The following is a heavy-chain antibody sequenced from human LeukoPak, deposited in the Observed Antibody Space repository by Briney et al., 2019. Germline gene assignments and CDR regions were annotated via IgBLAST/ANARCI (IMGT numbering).Heavy chain of an antibody. V-gene: IGHV3-30*04. CDR3: ARAVAMIVVVITPIDY. J-gene: IGHJ4*02. Sequence: GGSLRLSCAASGFTFSSYAMHWVRQAPGKGLEWVAVISYDGSNKYYADSVKGRLTISRDNSKNTLYLQMSSLRAEDTAVYYCARAVAMIVVVITPIDYWGQGTLVTVSS. CDR2: ISYDGSNK. CDR1: GFTFSSYA. D-gene: IGHD3-22*01.